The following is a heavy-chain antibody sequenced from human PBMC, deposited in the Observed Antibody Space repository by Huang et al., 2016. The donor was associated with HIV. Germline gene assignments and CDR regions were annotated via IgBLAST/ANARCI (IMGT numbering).Heavy chain of an antibody. J-gene: IGHJ4*02. D-gene: IGHD3-3*01. CDR3: ARDPLDIRRHFDF. CDR1: GYTFSSHA. CDR2: INGGNGDT. V-gene: IGHV1-3*01. Sequence: QVQLVQSGAEVKKPGTSVNVSCKTSGYTFSSHALHWLRQAPGQRPEWMVWINGGNGDTKYSQKFQGRVTITSDTSANIGYMELNSLLSEDTAVYDCARDPLDIRRHFDFWGQGSLVTVSS.